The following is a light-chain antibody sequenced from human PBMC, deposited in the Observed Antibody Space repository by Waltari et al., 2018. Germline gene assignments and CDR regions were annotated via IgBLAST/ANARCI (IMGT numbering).Light chain of an antibody. V-gene: IGKV3-11*01. CDR1: QSVSRY. CDR2: DAS. CDR3: QQRSNWPLT. J-gene: IGKJ4*01. Sequence: EIVLTQSPATLSLSPGDRATLPCRASQSVSRYLAWYQQKPGQAPRPLIYDASNRATGIPARFSGSGSGTDFTLTISSLEPEDFAVYYCQQRSNWPLTFGGGTKVEIK.